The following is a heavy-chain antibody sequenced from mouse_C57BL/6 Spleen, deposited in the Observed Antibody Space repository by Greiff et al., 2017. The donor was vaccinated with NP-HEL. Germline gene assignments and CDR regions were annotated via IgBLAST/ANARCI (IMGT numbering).Heavy chain of an antibody. CDR1: GYTFTDYY. CDR2: INPNNGGT. CDR3: AKAGYYGSSPNFDY. D-gene: IGHD1-1*01. J-gene: IGHJ2*01. V-gene: IGHV1-26*01. Sequence: EVQLQQSGPELVKPGASVKISCKASGYTFTDYYMNWVKQSHGKSLEWIGDINPNNGGTSYNQKFKGKATLTVDKSSSTAYMELRSLTSEDSAVYYCAKAGYYGSSPNFDYWGQGTTLTVSS.